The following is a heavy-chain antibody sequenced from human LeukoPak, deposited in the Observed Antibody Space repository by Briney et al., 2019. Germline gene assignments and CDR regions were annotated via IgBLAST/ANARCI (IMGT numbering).Heavy chain of an antibody. V-gene: IGHV1-18*04. J-gene: IGHJ4*02. D-gene: IGHD1-26*01. CDR3: ARYSGGHSRFDY. Sequence: GASVKVSRQASGYTFTSYGISWVRQAPGQELEWMGWISDYNGNTNYAQKLQGRVTMTTDTSTSIAYMELRSLRSDDTAVYYCARYSGGHSRFDYWGQGTLVTVSS. CDR1: GYTFTSYG. CDR2: ISDYNGNT.